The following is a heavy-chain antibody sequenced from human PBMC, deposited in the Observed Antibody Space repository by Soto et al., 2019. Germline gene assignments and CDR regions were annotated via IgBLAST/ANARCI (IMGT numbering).Heavy chain of an antibody. V-gene: IGHV4-34*01. J-gene: IGHJ3*02. CDR3: ASQPRGSHSIGAFDI. CDR1: GASFSGYF. D-gene: IGHD1-26*01. Sequence: SETLSLTCAVYGASFSGYFCSWIRQPPGKGLEWIGEINHSGITKYNPSLKSRVTISGDTSRDQFSLKLGSVTAADTAVYYCASQPRGSHSIGAFDIWGQGTMVAVSS. CDR2: INHSGIT.